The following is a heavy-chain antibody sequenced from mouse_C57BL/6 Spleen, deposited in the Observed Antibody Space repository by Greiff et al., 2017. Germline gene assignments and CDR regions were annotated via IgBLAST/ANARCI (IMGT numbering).Heavy chain of an antibody. V-gene: IGHV1-52*01. CDR1: GYTFTSYW. CDR2: IDPSDSET. CDR3: AREGDYYGSSYYFDY. Sequence: QVQLKQPGAELVRPGSSVKLSCKASGYTFTSYWMHWVKQRPIQGLEWIGNIDPSDSETHYNQKFKDKATLTVDKSSSTAYMQLSSLTSEDSAVYYCAREGDYYGSSYYFDYWGQGTTLTVSS. D-gene: IGHD1-1*01. J-gene: IGHJ2*01.